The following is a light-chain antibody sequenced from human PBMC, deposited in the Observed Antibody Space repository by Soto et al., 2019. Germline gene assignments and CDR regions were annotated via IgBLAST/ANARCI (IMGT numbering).Light chain of an antibody. CDR3: QQYDSSPT. V-gene: IGKV3-20*01. Sequence: EIVLTQSPGPVSLSPGERATFFCRAGQSVSSSYLAWYQQKPGQAPKLLIYAASSMATGIPYRFSGSGSGTDFTLTISRLEPEDFAVYYCQQYDSSPTFGQGTKLDIK. CDR1: QSVSSSY. CDR2: AAS. J-gene: IGKJ1*01.